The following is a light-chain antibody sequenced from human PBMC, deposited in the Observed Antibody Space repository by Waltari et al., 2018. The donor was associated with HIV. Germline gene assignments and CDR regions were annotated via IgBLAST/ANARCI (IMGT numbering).Light chain of an antibody. J-gene: IGLJ3*02. V-gene: IGLV2-11*01. CDR3: CSYAGSYTQV. Sequence: QSALTQPRSASGSPGHSVTISCTGTSSYVGGYKYVSWYQQHPGKAPKLMIYDVSKRPSGVPDRFSGSKSGNTASLTISGLQAEDEADYYCCSYAGSYTQVFGGGTKLTVL. CDR2: DVS. CDR1: SSYVGGYKY.